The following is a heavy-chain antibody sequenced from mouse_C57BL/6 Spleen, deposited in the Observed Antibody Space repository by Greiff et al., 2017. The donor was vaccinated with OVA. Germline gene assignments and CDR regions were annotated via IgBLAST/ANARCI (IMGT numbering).Heavy chain of an antibody. Sequence: EVQRVESGGGLVKPGGSLKLSCVASGFTFSDYGMHWVRQAPEKGLEWVAYISSGSSTIYYADTVKGRFTISRDNAKNTLFLQMTSLRSEDTAMYYCARRDGYSYYFDYWGQGTTLTVSS. D-gene: IGHD2-3*01. J-gene: IGHJ2*01. CDR1: GFTFSDYG. V-gene: IGHV5-17*01. CDR3: ARRDGYSYYFDY. CDR2: ISSGSSTI.